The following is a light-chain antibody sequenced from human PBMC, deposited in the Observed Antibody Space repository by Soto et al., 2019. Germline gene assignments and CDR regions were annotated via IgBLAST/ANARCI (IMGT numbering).Light chain of an antibody. CDR3: RSYTTSNARQIV. CDR1: SSDVGGYNY. Sequence: QSALTQPASVSGSPGQSITISCTGTSSDVGGYNYVSWYQQHPGKAPKFMIYDVSNRPSGVSNRYSGSKSGNTASLTISGLQAEDGADYYCRSYTTSNARQIVFGTGTKLTVL. CDR2: DVS. V-gene: IGLV2-14*01. J-gene: IGLJ1*01.